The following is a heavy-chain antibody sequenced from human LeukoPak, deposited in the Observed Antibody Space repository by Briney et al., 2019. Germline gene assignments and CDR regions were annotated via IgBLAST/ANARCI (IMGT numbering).Heavy chain of an antibody. CDR3: AKAGSGWYYSFDS. V-gene: IGHV3-23*01. CDR1: GFTFSSYA. Sequence: GGSLRLSCAASGFTFSSYAMSWVRQAPGKGLEWVSGISGRGGSTYNADSVKGRFTISRDNSKKTLYLQMSSLRAEDAAVYYCAKAGSGWYYSFDSWGQGTLVTVSS. J-gene: IGHJ4*02. D-gene: IGHD6-19*01. CDR2: ISGRGGST.